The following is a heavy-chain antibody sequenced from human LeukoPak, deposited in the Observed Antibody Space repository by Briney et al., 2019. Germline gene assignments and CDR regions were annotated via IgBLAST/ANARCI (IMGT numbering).Heavy chain of an antibody. CDR2: ISSHGSSI. Sequence: GGSLRLSCAASAFTFSSYGMSWVRQAQGKGLEWVAFISSHGSSIFYADSVRDRFTISRDNTRNTLYLQMNSLTADDTAVYYCARGDPYDTTGYPSDYWGQGTLVTVSS. D-gene: IGHD3-22*01. V-gene: IGHV3-48*04. J-gene: IGHJ4*02. CDR3: ARGDPYDTTGYPSDY. CDR1: AFTFSSYG.